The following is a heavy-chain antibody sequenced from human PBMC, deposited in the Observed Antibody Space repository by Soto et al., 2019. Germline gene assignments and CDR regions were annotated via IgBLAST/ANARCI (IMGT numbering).Heavy chain of an antibody. V-gene: IGHV3-23*01. D-gene: IGHD3-10*01. CDR1: GFTFSSYA. CDR2: ISGSGGST. Sequence: EVQLLESGGGLVQPGGSLRLSCAASGFTFSSYAMSWVRQAPGKGLEWVSAISGSGGSTYYADSVKGRFTISRDNSKNTLYLQMNSLRPEDTAVYYCAKKERFGGAFDIWGQGTMVTVSS. CDR3: AKKERFGGAFDI. J-gene: IGHJ3*02.